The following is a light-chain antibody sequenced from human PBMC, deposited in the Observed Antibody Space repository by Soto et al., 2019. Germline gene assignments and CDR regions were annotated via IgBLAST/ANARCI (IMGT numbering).Light chain of an antibody. J-gene: IGKJ1*01. CDR1: QSVAGTF. Sequence: EIVLTQSPAALSLSPGEQATLSCGASQSVAGTFLACSQHKPGLAPRLLIYDASIRANGIPDRFSGGGSGTDFTLTISRLEPEDSSVYYCQHYRSLPRIWTFGLGTKVDI. CDR3: QHYRSLPRIWT. CDR2: DAS. V-gene: IGKV3D-20*01.